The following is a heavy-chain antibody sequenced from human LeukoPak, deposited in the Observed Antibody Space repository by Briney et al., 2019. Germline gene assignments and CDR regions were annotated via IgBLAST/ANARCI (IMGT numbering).Heavy chain of an antibody. J-gene: IGHJ6*02. CDR1: GFTFSSYG. Sequence: GRSLRLSCAASGFTFSSYGMHWVRQAPGKGLEWVAVISYDGSNKYYADSVKGRFTISRDNSKNTLYLQMNSLRAEDTAVYYCAKDSSAGYYYYGMDVWGQGTTVTVSS. CDR2: ISYDGSNK. CDR3: AKDSSAGYYYYGMDV. V-gene: IGHV3-30*18.